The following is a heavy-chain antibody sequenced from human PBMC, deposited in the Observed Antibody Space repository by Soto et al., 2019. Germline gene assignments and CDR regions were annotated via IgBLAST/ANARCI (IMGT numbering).Heavy chain of an antibody. CDR2: IYHSGST. J-gene: IGHJ3*02. CDR3: ARSSGSYGAFDI. D-gene: IGHD1-26*01. Sequence: SETLSLTCTISGGSISVYYWSWIRQPPGKGLEWIGEIYHSGSTNYNPSLKSRVTISADKSKNQFSLKLSSVTAADTAVYYCARSSGSYGAFDIWGQGTMVTVS. V-gene: IGHV4-59*12. CDR1: GGSISVYY.